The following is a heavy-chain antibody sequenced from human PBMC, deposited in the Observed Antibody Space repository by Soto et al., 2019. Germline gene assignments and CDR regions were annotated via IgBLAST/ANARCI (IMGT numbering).Heavy chain of an antibody. CDR1: GYSFSDYF. D-gene: IGHD1-26*01. Sequence: QVQLVQSGAEVKKSGASVKVSCKASGYSFSDYFIQWVRQAPGQGLEWVAWINPKTAATNYAKKFQGRVSLTWDTSFSTAYMELNRLRPDDTAVYYCVRIKWGLDYYNGMDVWCQGTTVIVAS. CDR3: VRIKWGLDYYNGMDV. V-gene: IGHV1-2*02. J-gene: IGHJ6*02. CDR2: INPKTAAT.